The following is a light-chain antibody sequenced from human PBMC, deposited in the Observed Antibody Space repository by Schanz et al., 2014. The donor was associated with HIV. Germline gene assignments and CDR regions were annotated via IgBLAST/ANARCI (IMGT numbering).Light chain of an antibody. Sequence: QSALTQPPSASGSPGQSVTISCTGTSSDVGDYNCVSWYQQHPGKAPKLVISDFANRPSGISPRFSASKSDNTASLTISGLQAEDEADYYCSSYTSSSTWVFGGGTKLTVL. CDR3: SSYTSSSTWV. CDR2: DFA. V-gene: IGLV2-14*03. CDR1: SSDVGDYNC. J-gene: IGLJ3*02.